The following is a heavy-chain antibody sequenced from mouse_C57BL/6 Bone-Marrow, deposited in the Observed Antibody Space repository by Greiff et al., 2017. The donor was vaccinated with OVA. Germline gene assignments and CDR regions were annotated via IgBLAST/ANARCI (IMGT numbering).Heavy chain of an antibody. CDR3: TTSRIYDGYYRFAY. D-gene: IGHD2-3*01. J-gene: IGHJ3*01. V-gene: IGHV14-4*01. CDR2: IDPENGDT. CDR1: GFNIKDDY. Sequence: VQLQQSGAELVRPGASVKLSCTASGFNIKDDYMHWVKQRPEQGLEWIGWIDPENGDTEYASKFQGKATITADTSSNTAYLQLRSLTSEDTAVYYCTTSRIYDGYYRFAYWGQGTLVTVSA.